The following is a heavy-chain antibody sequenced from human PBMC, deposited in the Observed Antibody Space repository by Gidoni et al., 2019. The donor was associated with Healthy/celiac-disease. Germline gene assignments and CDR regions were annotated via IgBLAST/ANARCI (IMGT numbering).Heavy chain of an antibody. CDR1: GGTFSSYA. CDR3: ARGSGIVATIYGYFDY. D-gene: IGHD5-12*01. Sequence: VQLVQSGAEVKKPGSSVKVSCKASGGTFSSYAISWVRQAPGQGLEWMGGIIPIFGTANYAQKFQGRGTITADKSTSTAYMELSSLRSEDTAVYYCARGSGIVATIYGYFDYWGQGTLVTVSS. CDR2: IIPIFGTA. J-gene: IGHJ4*02. V-gene: IGHV1-69*06.